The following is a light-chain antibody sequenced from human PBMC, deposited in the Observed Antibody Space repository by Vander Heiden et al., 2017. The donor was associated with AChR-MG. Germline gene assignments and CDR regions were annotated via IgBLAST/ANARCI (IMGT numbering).Light chain of an antibody. CDR3: QQDGSSPYT. CDR2: GAS. V-gene: IGKV3-20*01. CDR1: QSVSSSY. J-gene: IGKJ2*01. Sequence: IVLTQSPGTLSLSPGERATLSCRASQSVSSSYLAWYQQKPGQAPRLLIYGASSRDTGIPDRFSGSGSGTDFTLTISRLEPEDFAVYYCQQDGSSPYTFGQGTKLEIK.